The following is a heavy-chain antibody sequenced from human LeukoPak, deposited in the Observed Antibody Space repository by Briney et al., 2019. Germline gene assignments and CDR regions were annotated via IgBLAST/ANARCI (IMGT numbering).Heavy chain of an antibody. CDR1: GGSFSGYY. J-gene: IGHJ5*02. Sequence: SETLSLTCAVYGGSFSGYYWSWIRQPPGKGLEWIGEINHSGSTNYNPSLKSRVTISVDTSKSQFSLKLSSVTAADTAVYYCARGRRGSGSRRNGFDPWGQGTLVTVSS. V-gene: IGHV4-34*01. CDR3: ARGRRGSGSRRNGFDP. CDR2: INHSGST. D-gene: IGHD3-10*01.